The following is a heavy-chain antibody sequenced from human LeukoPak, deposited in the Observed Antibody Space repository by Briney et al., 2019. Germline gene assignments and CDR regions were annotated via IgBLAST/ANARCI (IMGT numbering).Heavy chain of an antibody. J-gene: IGHJ5*02. V-gene: IGHV4-34*01. CDR3: ARERVVSDYNWFDP. Sequence: RQSPGKGLEWIGEVNRVGYTIYNPSLKSRVNISIDTSTTQFSLRLSSVTVADTAVYFCARERVVSDYNWFDPWGQGTLXT. CDR2: VNRVGYT. D-gene: IGHD6-25*01.